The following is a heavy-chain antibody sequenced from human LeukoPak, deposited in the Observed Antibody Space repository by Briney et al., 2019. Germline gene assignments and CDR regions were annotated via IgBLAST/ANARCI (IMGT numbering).Heavy chain of an antibody. J-gene: IGHJ4*02. Sequence: SETLSLTCTVSGGSISSYYWSWIRQPPGKGLEWIGYIYYSGSTNYNPSLKSRVTISVDTSKNQFSLKLSSVTAADTAVYYCARHGDSSGYIFDYWGQGTLVTVSS. V-gene: IGHV4-59*08. CDR2: IYYSGST. CDR3: ARHGDSSGYIFDY. CDR1: GGSISSYY. D-gene: IGHD3-22*01.